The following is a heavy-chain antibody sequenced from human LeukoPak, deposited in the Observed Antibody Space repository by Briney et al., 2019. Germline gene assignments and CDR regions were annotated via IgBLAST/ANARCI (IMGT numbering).Heavy chain of an antibody. CDR2: INWNGGST. Sequence: GGSLRLSCAASGFSFSSYWMTWVRQAPGKGLEWVSGINWNGGSTGYADSVKGRFAISRDNAKNSLYLQMNSLRAEDTALYYCARRGTIFGVVIQYYFDYWGQGTLVTVSS. CDR1: GFSFSSYW. CDR3: ARRGTIFGVVIQYYFDY. D-gene: IGHD3-3*01. V-gene: IGHV3-20*04. J-gene: IGHJ4*02.